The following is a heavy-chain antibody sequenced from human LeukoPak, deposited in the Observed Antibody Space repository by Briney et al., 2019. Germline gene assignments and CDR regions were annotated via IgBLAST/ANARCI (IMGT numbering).Heavy chain of an antibody. CDR2: INDSGAYT. Sequence: GGSLRLSCAASGFTFDDYAMSWVRQAPGKGLEWVSGINDSGAYTYYADSVKGRFTISRDNSKNTLFLQMNSLRAEDTALYYCAKVDRYYGSGSSDYWGQGTLVTVSS. CDR3: AKVDRYYGSGSSDY. CDR1: GFTFDDYA. V-gene: IGHV3-23*01. J-gene: IGHJ4*02. D-gene: IGHD3-10*01.